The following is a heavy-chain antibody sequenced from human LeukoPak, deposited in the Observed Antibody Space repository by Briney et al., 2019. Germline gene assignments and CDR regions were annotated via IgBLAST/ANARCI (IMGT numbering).Heavy chain of an antibody. V-gene: IGHV4-59*08. D-gene: IGHD3-16*02. CDR3: ARHLEDVTFGGVTVYFDY. Sequence: SETLSLTCTVSGGSISSYYWSWIRQPPGKGLEWIGYIYYSGITNYKPSLESRVTISMDTSKNQFSLELSSVAAADTAVYYCARHLEDVTFGGVTVYFDYWGQGILVTVSS. CDR1: GGSISSYY. J-gene: IGHJ4*02. CDR2: IYYSGIT.